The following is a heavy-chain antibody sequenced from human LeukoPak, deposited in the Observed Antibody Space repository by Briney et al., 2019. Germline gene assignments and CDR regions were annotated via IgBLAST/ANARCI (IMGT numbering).Heavy chain of an antibody. J-gene: IGHJ4*02. CDR2: ISYDGSNK. Sequence: GGSLRLSCAASGFTFSSYGMHWVRQAPGKGLEWVAVISYDGSNKYYADSVKGRFTISRDNSKNTLYLQMNSLRAEDTAVYYYANESPKRRWLQVDYWGQGTLVTVSS. V-gene: IGHV3-30*18. CDR1: GFTFSSYG. CDR3: ANESPKRRWLQVDY. D-gene: IGHD5-24*01.